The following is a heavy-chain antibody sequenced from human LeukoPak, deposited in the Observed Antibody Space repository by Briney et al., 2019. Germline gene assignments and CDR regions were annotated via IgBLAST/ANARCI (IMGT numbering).Heavy chain of an antibody. V-gene: IGHV1-18*01. J-gene: IGHJ4*02. D-gene: IGHD3-22*01. Sequence: ASVTVSFKASGYTFIHYGISWVRQAPGQGLAWMGWISAYNGNTNYAQKLQGRVTLTTDTSTSTAYMELRSLRSDDAAVYYCARDPYYYDSSGYYSPENFNYWGQGTLVTVSS. CDR2: ISAYNGNT. CDR3: ARDPYYYDSSGYYSPENFNY. CDR1: GYTFIHYG.